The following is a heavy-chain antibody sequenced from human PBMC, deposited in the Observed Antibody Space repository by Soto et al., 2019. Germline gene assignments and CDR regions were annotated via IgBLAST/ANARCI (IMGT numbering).Heavy chain of an antibody. V-gene: IGHV3-33*01. J-gene: IGHJ6*02. CDR1: GFPFWHYG. CDR2: IWSDGKKE. CDR3: ARDRDGGWFHMDV. D-gene: IGHD6-19*01. Sequence: QVQLVESGGGVVQPGRFLRLSCVGSGFPFWHYGMHWVRQAPGKGLEWVAVIWSDGKKESYADFVKGRFAISRDNFKDTLYHQMNSLRAEDAAVYYCARDRDGGWFHMDVWGQGTTVTVSS.